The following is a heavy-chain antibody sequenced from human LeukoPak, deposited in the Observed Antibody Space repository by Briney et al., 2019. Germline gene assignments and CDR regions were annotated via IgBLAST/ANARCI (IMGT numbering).Heavy chain of an antibody. D-gene: IGHD3-16*01. CDR3: ARVRLPHDPAWAQ. V-gene: IGHV1-2*02. CDR2: STPKSGNT. CDR1: LYTFSHFY. J-gene: IGHJ1*01. Sequence: GGLVTVSCKASLYTFSHFYILCVRQAPGHGLEDVAWSTPKSGNTDSPQRFQGRVTMTRDAYISTAYVEVSSLRSDDTAVYFCARVRLPHDPAWAQRGQGTMVTVSS.